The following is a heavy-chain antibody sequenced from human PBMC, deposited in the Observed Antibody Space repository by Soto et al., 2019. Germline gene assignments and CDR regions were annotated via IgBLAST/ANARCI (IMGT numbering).Heavy chain of an antibody. CDR1: GGTFSSYT. CDR3: ARDHNWIDFWFAP. J-gene: IGHJ5*02. D-gene: IGHD1-1*01. CDR2: IIPIPGIP. V-gene: IGHV1-69*08. Sequence: QVQLVQSGAEVKKPGSAVKVSCKASGGTFSSYTISWVRQAPVQGLEWMGRIIPIPGIPNYAQKFQGRVTLTADKSTNTAYMELPRLRSDLTAVYYCARDHNWIDFWFAPWGQGTLVTVSS.